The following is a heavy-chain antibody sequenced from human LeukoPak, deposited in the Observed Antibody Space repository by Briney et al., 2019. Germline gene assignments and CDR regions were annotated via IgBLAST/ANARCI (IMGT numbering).Heavy chain of an antibody. Sequence: ASVKVSCKVSGYTLTELSMHWVRQAPGKGLEWMGGFDPEDGDTIYAQKFQGRVTMTEDTSTDTAYMELSSLRSEDTAVYYCATVPPFGVASYFDYWGQGTLVTVSS. CDR2: FDPEDGDT. D-gene: IGHD3-3*01. CDR3: ATVPPFGVASYFDY. J-gene: IGHJ4*02. CDR1: GYTLTELS. V-gene: IGHV1-24*01.